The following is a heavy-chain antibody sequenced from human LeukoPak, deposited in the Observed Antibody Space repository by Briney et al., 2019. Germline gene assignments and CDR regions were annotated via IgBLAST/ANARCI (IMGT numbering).Heavy chain of an antibody. CDR1: GGSISSSSYY. J-gene: IGHJ4*02. CDR2: IYYSGST. Sequence: SETLSLTCTVSGGSISSSSYYWGWIRQPPGKGLEWIGSIYYSGSTYYNPSLKSRVTISVDTSKNQFSLKLSSVTAADTAVYYCASSGGTAMVTGYWGQGTLATVSS. V-gene: IGHV4-39*07. D-gene: IGHD5-18*01. CDR3: ASSGGTAMVTGY.